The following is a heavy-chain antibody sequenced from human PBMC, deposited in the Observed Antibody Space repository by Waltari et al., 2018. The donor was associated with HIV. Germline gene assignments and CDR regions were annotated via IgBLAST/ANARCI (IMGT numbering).Heavy chain of an antibody. J-gene: IGHJ4*02. D-gene: IGHD3-22*01. CDR2: IWYDGSNK. CDR1: GFTFSSCG. V-gene: IGHV3-33*01. Sequence: QVQLVEYGGGVVQPGRSLRLSCAASGFTFSSCGMHRVRPAPGKGLEWVAVIWYDGSNKYYADSVKGRFTISRDNSKNTLYLQMNSLRAEDTAVYYCARADSSGPDTPNDYWGQGTLVTVSS. CDR3: ARADSSGPDTPNDY.